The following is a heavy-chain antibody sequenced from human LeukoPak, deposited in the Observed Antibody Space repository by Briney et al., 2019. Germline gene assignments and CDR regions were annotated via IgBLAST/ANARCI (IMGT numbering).Heavy chain of an antibody. V-gene: IGHV1-2*02. CDR1: GYTFTAYY. D-gene: IGHD1-1*01. Sequence: ASVKVSCKSSGYTFTAYYIHWVRQAPGQGLEWMGWINPDSGDTNFAQKFQGRVIMTRDTSISTVYTELSRLKYDDTAVYYCARADWSMLDYWGQGTLVTVSS. CDR2: INPDSGDT. CDR3: ARADWSMLDY. J-gene: IGHJ4*02.